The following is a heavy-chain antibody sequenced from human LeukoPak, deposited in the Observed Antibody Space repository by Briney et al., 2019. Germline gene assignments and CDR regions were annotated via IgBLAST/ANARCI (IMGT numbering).Heavy chain of an antibody. D-gene: IGHD4-17*01. CDR3: ARGPGRTTTVTAP. J-gene: IGHJ5*02. CDR1: GFTFSSYA. Sequence: GGSLRLSCAASGFTFSSYAMHWVRQAPGKGLEWVAGISYDGSNKYYADSVKGRFTISRDNSKNTLYLQMNSLRAEDTAVYYCARGPGRTTTVTAPWGQGTLVTVSS. CDR2: ISYDGSNK. V-gene: IGHV3-30-3*01.